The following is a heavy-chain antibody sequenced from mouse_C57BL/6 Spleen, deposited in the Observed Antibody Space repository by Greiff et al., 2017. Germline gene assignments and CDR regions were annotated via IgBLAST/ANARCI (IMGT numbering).Heavy chain of an antibody. D-gene: IGHD4-1*01. CDR3: ARECWDDAY. Sequence: EVKLVESGPGLVKPSQSLSLTCSVTGYFITSGYYWNWIRQFPGNKLEWMGYISYDGSNNYNPSLKNRISITRDTSKNQFFLKLNSVTTEDTATYYCARECWDDAYWGQGTLVTVSA. V-gene: IGHV3-6*01. CDR1: GYFITSGYY. J-gene: IGHJ3*01. CDR2: ISYDGSN.